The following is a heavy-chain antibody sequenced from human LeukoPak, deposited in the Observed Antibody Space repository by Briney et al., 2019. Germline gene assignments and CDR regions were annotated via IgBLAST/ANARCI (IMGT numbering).Heavy chain of an antibody. CDR1: GGSISSSNW. V-gene: IGHV4-4*02. CDR2: IYHRGNT. CDR3: ARMIKTGYIDP. Sequence: SETLSLTCAVSGGSISSSNWWNWVRQTPGKGLEWIGEIYHRGNTHYNPSLKSRVTISVDTSKNQFSLKLSSVTAADTAVYYCARMIKTGYIDPWGQGTLVTVSS. J-gene: IGHJ5*02. D-gene: IGHD5-24*01.